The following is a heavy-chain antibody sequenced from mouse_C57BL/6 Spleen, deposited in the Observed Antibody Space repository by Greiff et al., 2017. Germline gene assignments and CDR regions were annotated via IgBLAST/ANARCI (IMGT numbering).Heavy chain of an antibody. CDR3: ARITTVVSYWYFDV. D-gene: IGHD1-1*01. CDR2: ISSGGSYT. CDR1: GFTFSSYG. J-gene: IGHJ1*03. V-gene: IGHV5-6*01. Sequence: EVHLVESGGDLVKPGGSLKLSCAASGFTFSSYGMSWVRQTPDKRLEWVATISSGGSYTYYPDSVKGRFTISRDNAKNTLYLQMSSLKSEDTAMYYCARITTVVSYWYFDVWGTGTTVTVSS.